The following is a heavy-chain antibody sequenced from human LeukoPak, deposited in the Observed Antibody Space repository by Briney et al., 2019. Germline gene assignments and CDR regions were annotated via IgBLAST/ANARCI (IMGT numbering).Heavy chain of an antibody. D-gene: IGHD1/OR15-1a*01. J-gene: IGHJ4*02. V-gene: IGHV3-7*01. CDR2: INPGGSVK. Sequence: QTGGSLRLSCAASGFSISAYHMGWVRQAPGKGLEWVANINPGGSVKYYVDSVKGRFTISRGNAKNSLYLQMNSLTVEDTAVYYCASGESGWNIWGQGALATVSS. CDR3: ASGESGWNI. CDR1: GFSISAYH.